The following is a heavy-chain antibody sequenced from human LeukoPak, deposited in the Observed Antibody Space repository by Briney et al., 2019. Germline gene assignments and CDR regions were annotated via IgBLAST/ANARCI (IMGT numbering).Heavy chain of an antibody. V-gene: IGHV3-21*01. Sequence: PSETLSLTCAVYGGSFSGYYWSWIRQAPGKGLEWVSSISSSSSYIYYADSVKGRFTISRDNAKNSLYLQMNSLRAEDTAVYYCARERGFWELLHWFDPWGQGTLVTVSS. J-gene: IGHJ5*02. CDR1: GGSFSGYY. CDR2: ISSSSSYI. D-gene: IGHD1-26*01. CDR3: ARERGFWELLHWFDP.